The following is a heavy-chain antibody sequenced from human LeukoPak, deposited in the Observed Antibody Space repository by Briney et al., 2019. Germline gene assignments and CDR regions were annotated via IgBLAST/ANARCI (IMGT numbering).Heavy chain of an antibody. Sequence: GGSVRLSCAVSGLIFNNYGLVWVRQAPGKGLEWVSVIYSGGSTYYPDSVKGRFTISRDNSKNTLYLQMNSLRAEETAVYYCGSHEDFCSGYMFDPWGQGTLVTVSS. V-gene: IGHV3-66*02. CDR3: GSHEDFCSGYMFDP. CDR1: GLIFNNYG. CDR2: IYSGGST. D-gene: IGHD3-3*01. J-gene: IGHJ5*02.